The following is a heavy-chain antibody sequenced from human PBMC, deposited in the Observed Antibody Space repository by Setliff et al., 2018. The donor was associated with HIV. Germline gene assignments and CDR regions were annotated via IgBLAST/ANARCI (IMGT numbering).Heavy chain of an antibody. CDR1: GGSIGIHY. Sequence: SETLSLTCAVSGGSIGIHYWSWIRQPPGKGLERIATVYHTGSTIYNPSLQSRVIMSVDTSRNQFSLNVNSLTAADTAVYFCARWGDGYNSYDFWGQETLVTVSS. D-gene: IGHD5-12*01. CDR2: VYHTGST. J-gene: IGHJ4*02. V-gene: IGHV4-59*11. CDR3: ARWGDGYNSYDF.